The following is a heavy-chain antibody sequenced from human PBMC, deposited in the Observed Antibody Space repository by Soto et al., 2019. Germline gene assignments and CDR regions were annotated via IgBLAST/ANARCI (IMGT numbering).Heavy chain of an antibody. CDR2: IYYSGST. V-gene: IGHV4-31*03. Sequence: PSETLSLTCTVSGGSISSGGYYWSWIRQHPGKGLEWIGYIYYSGSTYYNPSLKSRVTISVDTSKNQFSLKLSSVTAADTAVYYCARDRRLRYYGSGSYTYSNYYYGMDVWGQGTTVTVSS. CDR1: GGSISSGGYY. CDR3: ARDRRLRYYGSGSYTYSNYYYGMDV. J-gene: IGHJ6*02. D-gene: IGHD3-10*01.